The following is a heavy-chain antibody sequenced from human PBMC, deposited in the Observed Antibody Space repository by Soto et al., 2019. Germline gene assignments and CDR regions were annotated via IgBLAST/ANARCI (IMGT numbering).Heavy chain of an antibody. J-gene: IGHJ6*02. CDR1: GGSISSYY. CDR3: ARVSGVPANYYYYYGMDV. D-gene: IGHD2-2*01. CDR2: IYYSGST. Sequence: SETLSLTCTVSGGSISSYYWSWIRLPPGKGLEWIGYIYYSGSTNYNPSLKSRVTISVDTSKNQFSLKLSSVTAADTAVYYCARVSGVPANYYYYYGMDVWGQGTTVT. V-gene: IGHV4-59*13.